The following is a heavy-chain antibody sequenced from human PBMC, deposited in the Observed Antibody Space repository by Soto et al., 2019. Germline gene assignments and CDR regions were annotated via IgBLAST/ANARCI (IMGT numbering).Heavy chain of an antibody. J-gene: IGHJ5*02. CDR3: ARDPRVVWGYCSSTSCHRVNWFDP. CDR2: INAGNGNT. Sequence: ASVKVSCKASGFTFTSSAMHWVRQAPGQRLEWMGWINAGNGNTKYSQKFQGRVTITRDTSASTAYMELSSLRSEDTAVYYCARDPRVVWGYCSSTSCHRVNWFDPWGQGTLVTVSS. D-gene: IGHD2-2*01. CDR1: GFTFTSSA. V-gene: IGHV1-3*01.